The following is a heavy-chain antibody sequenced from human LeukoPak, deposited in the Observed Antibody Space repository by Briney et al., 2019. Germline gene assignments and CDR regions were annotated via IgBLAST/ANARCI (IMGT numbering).Heavy chain of an antibody. V-gene: IGHV4-34*01. CDR3: ARVTGYMIEDYFDY. Sequence: KPSETLSLTCAVYGGSFSGYYWSWIRQPPGKGLEWIGEINHSGNTDYNPSPKSRVTISVDTSKNQFSLRLRSVTAADTAVYYCARVTGYMIEDYFDYWGQGTLVTVSS. CDR2: INHSGNT. J-gene: IGHJ4*02. D-gene: IGHD3-22*01. CDR1: GGSFSGYY.